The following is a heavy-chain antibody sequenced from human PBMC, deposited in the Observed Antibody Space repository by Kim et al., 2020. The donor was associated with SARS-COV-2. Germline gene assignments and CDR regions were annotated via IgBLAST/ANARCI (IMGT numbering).Heavy chain of an antibody. Sequence: SETLSLTCAVYGGSFSGYYWSWIRQPPGKGLEWIGEINHSGSTNYNPSLKSRVTISVDTSKNQFSLKLSSVTAADTAVYYCARGRGAYYYGSGSHFDYWGQGTLVTVSS. D-gene: IGHD3-10*01. CDR2: INHSGST. CDR3: ARGRGAYYYGSGSHFDY. CDR1: GGSFSGYY. J-gene: IGHJ4*02. V-gene: IGHV4-34*01.